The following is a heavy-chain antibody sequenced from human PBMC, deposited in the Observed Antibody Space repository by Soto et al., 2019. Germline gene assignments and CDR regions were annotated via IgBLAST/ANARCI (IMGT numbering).Heavy chain of an antibody. CDR1: GYSFASYA. CDR3: ARGDDYGDLYYFDY. Sequence: ASLKVSCKSSGYSFASYAIHWVRQAPGQRLEWMGWINAGNGNTKYSQKFQGRVTITRDTSASTAYMELSSLRSEDTAVCYCARGDDYGDLYYFDYWGQGTLVTVSS. D-gene: IGHD4-17*01. V-gene: IGHV1-3*01. CDR2: INAGNGNT. J-gene: IGHJ4*02.